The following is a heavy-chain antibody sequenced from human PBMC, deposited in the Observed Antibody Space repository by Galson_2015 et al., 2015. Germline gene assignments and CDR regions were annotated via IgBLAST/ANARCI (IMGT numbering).Heavy chain of an antibody. J-gene: IGHJ3*02. V-gene: IGHV4-59*01. Sequence: LSLTCDVSGGSISSSYWSWIRQPPGKGLEWIGYVYYTGNTNYHPSLRSRVTISVDMSKNQFSLTLSSVTAADTAVYYCARRVASAPMYAFDIWGPGTVVTVSS. D-gene: IGHD2-15*01. CDR1: GGSISSSY. CDR2: VYYTGNT. CDR3: ARRVASAPMYAFDI.